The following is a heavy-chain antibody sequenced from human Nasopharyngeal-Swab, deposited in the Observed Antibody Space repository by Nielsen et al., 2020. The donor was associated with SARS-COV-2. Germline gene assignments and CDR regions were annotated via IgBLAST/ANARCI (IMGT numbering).Heavy chain of an antibody. V-gene: IGHV4-4*07. CDR1: GGSISSYY. CDR2: IYTSGST. Sequence: SETLSLTCTVSGGSISSYYWSWIRQPAGKGLEWIGRIYTSGSTNYNPSLKSRVTMSVDTSKNQFSLKLSSVTAADTAVYYCASARRVAGPVAFDIWGQGTMVTVSS. CDR3: ASARRVAGPVAFDI. D-gene: IGHD6-19*01. J-gene: IGHJ3*02.